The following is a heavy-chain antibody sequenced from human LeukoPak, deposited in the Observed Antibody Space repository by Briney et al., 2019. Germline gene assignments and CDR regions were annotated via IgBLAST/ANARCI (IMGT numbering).Heavy chain of an antibody. D-gene: IGHD4-17*01. CDR3: ARTPVGFNTVTPSDVRY. V-gene: IGHV1-18*01. CDR1: GYTFTSYG. J-gene: IGHJ4*02. CDR2: ISGYNGDT. Sequence: ASVTVSCKASGYTFTSYGFSWVRPAPGQGLEWMGWISGYNGDTNYAQKFQGRVTMTTEKSTTTAYMELRSLRSDDTAMYYCARTPVGFNTVTPSDVRYWGQGTLVTVSS.